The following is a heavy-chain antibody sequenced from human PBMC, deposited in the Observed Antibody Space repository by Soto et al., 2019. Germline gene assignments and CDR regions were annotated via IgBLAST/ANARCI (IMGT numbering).Heavy chain of an antibody. J-gene: IGHJ3*01. D-gene: IGHD5-12*01. CDR3: AKERMNHSGVWDPFDV. V-gene: IGHV3-23*01. CDR2: IGSGPDDS. Sequence: GSLRLSCAASGLTFSTYAMGWVRQAPGKGLEWVSSIGSGPDDSDSADSVRGRFIISRDNSKNIVSLQMESLRAEDTAIYYCAKERMNHSGVWDPFDVWGQGTVVTVSS. CDR1: GLTFSTYA.